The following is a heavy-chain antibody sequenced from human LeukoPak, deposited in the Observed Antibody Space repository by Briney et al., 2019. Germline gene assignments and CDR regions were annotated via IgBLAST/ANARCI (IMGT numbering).Heavy chain of an antibody. V-gene: IGHV3-74*01. CDR2: INSDGSST. J-gene: IGHJ5*02. Sequence: GGSLRLSCAASGFTFSSYWMHWVRHAPGKGLVWVSRINSDGSSTSYADSVKGRFTISRDNAKNTLYLQMNSLRAEDTAVYYCARGLWQSVLRFLEWQNPRGWFDPWGQGTLVTVSS. CDR1: GFTFSSYW. CDR3: ARGLWQSVLRFLEWQNPRGWFDP. D-gene: IGHD3-3*01.